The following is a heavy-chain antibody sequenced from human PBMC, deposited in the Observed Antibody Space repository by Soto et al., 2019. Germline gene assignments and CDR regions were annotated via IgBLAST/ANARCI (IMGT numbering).Heavy chain of an antibody. CDR1: GYTFTSYG. V-gene: IGHV1-18*01. D-gene: IGHD2-15*01. CDR3: ARDCSGVSWRHNCFGP. CDR2: ISDYNGNT. J-gene: IGHJ5*02. Sequence: QVSLVQSGGEVKKPGASVKVSCKAFGYTFTSYGISWVRQAPGQGLEWMGWISDYNGNTHYAQKLQGRVTMTTDTSTSTDYMELRSLRSDDTAVYFCARDCSGVSWRHNCFGPWGQGTLVTVSS.